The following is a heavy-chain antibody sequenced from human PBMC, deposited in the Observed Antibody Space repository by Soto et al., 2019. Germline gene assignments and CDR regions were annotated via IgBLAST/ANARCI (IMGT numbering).Heavy chain of an antibody. Sequence: QVQLVQSGAEVKKPGASVKVSCKASGYTFTSYAMHWVRQAPGQRLEWMGWINAGNGNTKYSQKFQGRVTITRDTSASTAYMELSSLRSEDTAVYYCAREYQVNQALYYYYYMDVWGKGTTVTVSS. CDR3: AREYQVNQALYYYYYMDV. D-gene: IGHD2-2*01. CDR2: INAGNGNT. V-gene: IGHV1-3*01. J-gene: IGHJ6*03. CDR1: GYTFTSYA.